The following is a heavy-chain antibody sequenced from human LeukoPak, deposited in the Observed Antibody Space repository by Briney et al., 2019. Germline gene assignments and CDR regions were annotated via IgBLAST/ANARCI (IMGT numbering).Heavy chain of an antibody. V-gene: IGHV3-48*03. D-gene: IGHD3-9*01. Sequence: DPGGSLRLSCAASEFIFRNYEMNWVRQAPGKGLEWVSYISSSGSRIYYADSVKGRFTISRDNAKKSLYLQMNSLRAEDTAVYYCARDFDWSPFFDYWGQGTLVTVSS. CDR3: ARDFDWSPFFDY. J-gene: IGHJ4*02. CDR2: ISSSGSRI. CDR1: EFIFRNYE.